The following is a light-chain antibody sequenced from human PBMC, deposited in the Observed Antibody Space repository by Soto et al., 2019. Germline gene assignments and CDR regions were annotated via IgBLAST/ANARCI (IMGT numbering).Light chain of an antibody. Sequence: DIQLTQSPSFLSASVGDRVTITCRASQGIRTYLAWYLQRPGKAPKLLIYGAYTLQSGVPSRFSGSGSGTEFPLTISSLQPEDFGTYYCQQLNSDWYAFGQGTKLEIK. J-gene: IGKJ2*01. V-gene: IGKV1-9*01. CDR3: QQLNSDWYA. CDR2: GAY. CDR1: QGIRTY.